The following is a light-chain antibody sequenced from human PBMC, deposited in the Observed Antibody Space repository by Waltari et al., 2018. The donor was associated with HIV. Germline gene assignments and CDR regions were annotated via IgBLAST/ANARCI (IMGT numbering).Light chain of an antibody. V-gene: IGLV1-51*01. CDR1: TSNIGHNY. CDR3: EAWDSSLGVL. CDR2: DDD. J-gene: IGLJ3*02. Sequence: QSVLTQPPSVSAAPGQRVTISCSGSTSNIGHNYVSWYQQFPGTAPKLLLYDDDKRPSGIPGRFSGSKSGTSATLIITGLQPGDEADYYCEAWDSSLGVLFGGGTKLTVL.